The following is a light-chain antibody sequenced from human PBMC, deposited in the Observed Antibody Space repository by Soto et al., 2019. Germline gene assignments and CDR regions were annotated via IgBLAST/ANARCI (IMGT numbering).Light chain of an antibody. CDR3: QQCGSSPLT. J-gene: IGKJ4*01. V-gene: IGKV3-20*01. Sequence: GKSVNLSCRPSQSVSSSYLAWYQQKPGQAPRLLIYGASSRATGIPDRFSGSGSGTDFTRTICRLEPEDSAAYYCQQCGSSPLTFGGGTKVDIK. CDR1: QSVSSSY. CDR2: GAS.